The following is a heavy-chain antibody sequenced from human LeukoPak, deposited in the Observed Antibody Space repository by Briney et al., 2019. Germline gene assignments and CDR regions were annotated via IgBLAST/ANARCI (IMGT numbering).Heavy chain of an antibody. CDR2: ISSSGSDT. D-gene: IGHD6-19*01. V-gene: IGHV3-23*01. J-gene: IGHJ4*02. Sequence: GGSLRLSCAASGFTFSNYAMSWVRQAPGKGLEWVSAISSSGSDTYYADSVKGRFTISRDNSKKTLYLQMNSLRAEDTAVYYCAKTSVSNGWYYFDYWGQGTLVTVSS. CDR3: AKTSVSNGWYYFDY. CDR1: GFTFSNYA.